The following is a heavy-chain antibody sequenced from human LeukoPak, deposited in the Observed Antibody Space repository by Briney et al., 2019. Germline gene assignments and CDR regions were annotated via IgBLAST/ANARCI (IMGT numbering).Heavy chain of an antibody. CDR2: TYYRSKWHN. J-gene: IGHJ4*02. D-gene: IGHD3-16*02. CDR3: AREGEWDYYDYVWGSYRGRYFDY. V-gene: IGHV6-1*01. CDR1: GDSVSSNSAA. Sequence: SQTLSLTCAISGDSVSSNSAARNWIRQSPSRGLEWLGRTYYRSKWHNDYAVSVKSRITINPDTSKNQFSLQLNSVTPEDTAVYYCAREGEWDYYDYVWGSYRGRYFDYWGQGTLVTVSS.